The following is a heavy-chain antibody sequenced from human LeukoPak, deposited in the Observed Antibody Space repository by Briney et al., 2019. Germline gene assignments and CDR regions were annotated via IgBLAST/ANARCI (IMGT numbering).Heavy chain of an antibody. CDR3: ARFGRELGYNWFDP. V-gene: IGHV5-51*01. D-gene: IGHD3-10*01. CDR1: GYSLTSYR. CDR2: TYPCDTDT. J-gene: IGHJ5*02. Sequence: ESLKISCNGSGYSLTSYRLGWVRPMPREGLEWMGITYPCDTDTRYSPPFQSHDNISADKSISAAYLQWSSLKASDTAMYYCARFGRELGYNWFDPWGQGTLVTVSS.